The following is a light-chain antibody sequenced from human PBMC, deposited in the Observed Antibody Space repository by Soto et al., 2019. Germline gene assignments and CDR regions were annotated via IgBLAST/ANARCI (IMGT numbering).Light chain of an antibody. CDR3: QQYGSSPRT. J-gene: IGKJ1*01. Sequence: EIVLTQSPGTLSLSPWQGATLSCRASQSLSSIYLAWYQQKPGQAPRLLIYRTSSRATGIPDRFSGSESETDFTLTISRLEPDDSAVYYCQQYGSSPRTFGPGTKVDIK. CDR1: QSLSSIY. V-gene: IGKV3-20*01. CDR2: RTS.